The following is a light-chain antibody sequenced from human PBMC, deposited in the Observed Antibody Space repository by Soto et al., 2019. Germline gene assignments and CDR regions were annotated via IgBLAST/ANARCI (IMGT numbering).Light chain of an antibody. CDR3: QQYGSSFT. Sequence: DIVLTQSPGTLSLSPGERATLSCRASQSVSSSYLAWYQQKPGQAPRFLIYGASSRATGIPDRFSGSGSGTDFTLTISRLEPEDFAVYYCQQYGSSFTFGPGTKVDIK. V-gene: IGKV3-20*01. CDR2: GAS. J-gene: IGKJ3*01. CDR1: QSVSSSY.